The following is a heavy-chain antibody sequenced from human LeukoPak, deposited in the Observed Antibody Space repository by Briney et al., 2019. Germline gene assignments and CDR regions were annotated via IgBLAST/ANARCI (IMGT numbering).Heavy chain of an antibody. D-gene: IGHD2-15*01. J-gene: IGHJ2*01. V-gene: IGHV4-4*07. Sequence: SATLSLTCTVSAGSISSYYWSWIRQHAGKGLEWIGRIYTSGSTNYNPSLKSRVTMSVDTSKNQFSLKLSSVTAADTAVYYCASHDSPNWYFDLWGRGTLVTVSS. CDR2: IYTSGST. CDR1: AGSISSYY. CDR3: ASHDSPNWYFDL.